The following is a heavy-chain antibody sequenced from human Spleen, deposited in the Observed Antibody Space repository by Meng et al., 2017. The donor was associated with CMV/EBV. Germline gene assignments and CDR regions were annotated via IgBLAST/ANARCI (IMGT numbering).Heavy chain of an antibody. D-gene: IGHD3-3*01. CDR2: ITASGGST. J-gene: IGHJ5*02. V-gene: IGHV3-23*01. Sequence: GGSLRLSCAASEFTFSNFAMSWVRQAPGRGLAWVSAITASGGSTYYADSVKGRFTISRDNSKNTLYLQMNSLRAEDTAVYYWAKRGDYDFWSGYYKGWFDPWGQGTLVTVSS. CDR3: AKRGDYDFWSGYYKGWFDP. CDR1: EFTFSNFA.